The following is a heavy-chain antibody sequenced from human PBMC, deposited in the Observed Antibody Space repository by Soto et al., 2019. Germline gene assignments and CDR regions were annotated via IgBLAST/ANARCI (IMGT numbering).Heavy chain of an antibody. V-gene: IGHV5-51*01. Sequence: GESPTISCQGAGYRFTSSWIVWVRQLPGKGLEWMGIIYPGDSDTRYSPSFQGQVTISADKSISTAYLQWSSLKASDTAMYYCARQGSTVDYWGQGTLVTVS. CDR2: IYPGDSDT. CDR1: GYRFTSSW. CDR3: ARQGSTVDY. D-gene: IGHD2-2*01. J-gene: IGHJ4*02.